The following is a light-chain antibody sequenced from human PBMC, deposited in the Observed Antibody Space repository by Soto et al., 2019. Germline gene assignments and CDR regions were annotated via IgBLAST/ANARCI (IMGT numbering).Light chain of an antibody. V-gene: IGKV1-9*01. Sequence: IQLTQSPSSLSSSVLERFTFTCRASQDIAIYLAWYQQKPGEAPNLLIHTASTLHGGVPSRFSGSGSGTDFTLTITSLQAEDFATYYCQQTRAYPSTFGGGTKVDI. CDR3: QQTRAYPST. CDR2: TAS. J-gene: IGKJ4*01. CDR1: QDIAIY.